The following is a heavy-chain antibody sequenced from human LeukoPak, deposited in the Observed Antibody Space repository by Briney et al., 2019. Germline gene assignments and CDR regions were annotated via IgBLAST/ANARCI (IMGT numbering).Heavy chain of an antibody. CDR3: AREVVVVPAAMPYYYYYGMDV. V-gene: IGHV1-18*01. CDR1: GYTFTSYG. Sequence: ASVKVSCKASGYTFTSYGISWVRQAPGQGLEWMGWISAYNGNINYAQKLQGRVTMTTDTSTSTAYMELRSLRSDDTAVYYCAREVVVVPAAMPYYYYYGMDVWGQGTTVTVSS. J-gene: IGHJ6*02. CDR2: ISAYNGNI. D-gene: IGHD2-2*01.